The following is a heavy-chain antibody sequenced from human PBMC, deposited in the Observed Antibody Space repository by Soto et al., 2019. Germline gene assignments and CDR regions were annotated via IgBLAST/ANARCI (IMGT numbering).Heavy chain of an antibody. CDR1: GYTFTSYG. Sequence: ASVKVSCKASGYTFTSYGISWVRQAPGQGLEWMGWISAYNGNTNYAQKLQGRVTMTTDTSTSTAYMELRSLRSDDTAVYYCARDPGRYCGSTSCHTYYFDYWGQGPLVTVSS. CDR3: ARDPGRYCGSTSCHTYYFDY. J-gene: IGHJ4*02. D-gene: IGHD2-2*02. CDR2: ISAYNGNT. V-gene: IGHV1-18*04.